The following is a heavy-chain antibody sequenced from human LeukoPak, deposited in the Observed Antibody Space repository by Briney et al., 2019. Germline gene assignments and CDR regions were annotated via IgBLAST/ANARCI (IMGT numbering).Heavy chain of an antibody. CDR3: ARVPERDYDSWSGYYVWDY. CDR2: INENEGST. Sequence: PGGSLRLSCAASGFTFSNYAMHWVRQAPGKGLEYVSAINENEGSTYYANSVKGRFTISRDNSKNTLYLQMGSLRTEDMAVYYCARVPERDYDSWSGYYVWDYWGQGTLVTVSP. D-gene: IGHD3-3*01. J-gene: IGHJ4*02. CDR1: GFTFSNYA. V-gene: IGHV3-64*01.